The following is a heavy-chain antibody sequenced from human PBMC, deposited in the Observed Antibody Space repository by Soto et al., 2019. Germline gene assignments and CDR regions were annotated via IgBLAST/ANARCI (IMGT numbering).Heavy chain of an antibody. CDR1: GYTLTELS. CDR3: ATDRSATPKGGAYYYYYGMGV. D-gene: IGHD5-12*01. CDR2: FDPEDGET. Sequence: ASVKVSCKVSGYTLTELSMHWVRQAPGKGLEWMGGFDPEDGETIYAQKFQGRVTMTEDTSTDTAYMELSSLRSEDTAVYYCATDRSATPKGGAYYYYYGMGVWGQGTTVTVSS. J-gene: IGHJ6*02. V-gene: IGHV1-24*01.